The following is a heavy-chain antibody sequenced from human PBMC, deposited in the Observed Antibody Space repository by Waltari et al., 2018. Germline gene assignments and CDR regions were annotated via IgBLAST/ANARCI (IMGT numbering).Heavy chain of an antibody. Sequence: DVQLVETGGGLIQPGGSLRLSCSVSGFTVSNNYMTWVRQAPAKGLEWVYVIYSGGNTYYAASVTGRFTISRDNFNNTLFLQMNNLRAEDTAIYYCARIIRDGPSGFYGIAAFDLWGQGTMVTVSS. CDR2: IYSGGNT. CDR3: ARIIRDGPSGFYGIAAFDL. J-gene: IGHJ3*01. D-gene: IGHD3-22*01. V-gene: IGHV3-53*02. CDR1: GFTVSNNY.